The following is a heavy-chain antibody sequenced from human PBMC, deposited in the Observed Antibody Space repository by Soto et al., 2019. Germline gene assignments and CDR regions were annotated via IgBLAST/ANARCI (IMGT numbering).Heavy chain of an antibody. V-gene: IGHV3-11*01. CDR3: VRDRAPAWIRL. D-gene: IGHD5-18*01. CDR1: GFTFNAFY. Sequence: QVQLVQSGGGLVKPGGSLRLSCTTSGFTFNAFYMSWVRQAPGKGLEWVSYISSDSKTVYYADFVKGRFTISRDNAQNSLYLQMNSLGAGDTAVYYCVRDRAPAWIRLWGQGTLVTVSS. J-gene: IGHJ4*02. CDR2: ISSDSKTV.